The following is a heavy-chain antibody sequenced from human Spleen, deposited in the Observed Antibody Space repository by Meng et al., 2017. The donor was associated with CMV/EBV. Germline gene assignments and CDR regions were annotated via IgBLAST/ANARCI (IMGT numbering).Heavy chain of an antibody. V-gene: IGHV3-9*01. Sequence: GGSLRLSCAASGFTFDDYAMHWVRQAPGKGLEWVSGISWNSGSIGYADSVKGRFTISRDNAKNSLYLQMNSLRAEDTALYYCAKSYSSSPTGVGGFDYWGQGTLVTVSS. CDR3: AKSYSSSPTGVGGFDY. CDR2: ISWNSGSI. J-gene: IGHJ4*02. CDR1: GFTFDDYA. D-gene: IGHD6-6*01.